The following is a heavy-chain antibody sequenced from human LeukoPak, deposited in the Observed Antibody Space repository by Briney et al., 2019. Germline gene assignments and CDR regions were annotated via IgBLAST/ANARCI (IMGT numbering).Heavy chain of an antibody. CDR2: IYYSGST. Sequence: SETLSLTCTVSGGSISSYYWSWIRQPPGKGLEWIGYIYYSGSTNYNPSLKSRVTISVDTSKNQFSLKLSSVTAADTAVYYCARVGPNEYYFDYWGQGTLVTVSS. D-gene: IGHD1-26*01. J-gene: IGHJ4*02. V-gene: IGHV4-59*08. CDR3: ARVGPNEYYFDY. CDR1: GGSISSYY.